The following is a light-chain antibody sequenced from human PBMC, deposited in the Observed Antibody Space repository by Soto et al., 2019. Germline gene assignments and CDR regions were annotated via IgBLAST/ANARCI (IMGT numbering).Light chain of an antibody. CDR2: GAS. CDR1: QSVSSK. Sequence: EIVMTQSPATLSVSPGERATLSCRASQSVSSKLAWYQQKPGQTPRVLIYGASTRATGIPARFSGSGSGTEFTLTISSLQSGDSAVYHCQHYNDWPPTWTFGQGTKVEIK. J-gene: IGKJ1*01. V-gene: IGKV3-15*01. CDR3: QHYNDWPPTWT.